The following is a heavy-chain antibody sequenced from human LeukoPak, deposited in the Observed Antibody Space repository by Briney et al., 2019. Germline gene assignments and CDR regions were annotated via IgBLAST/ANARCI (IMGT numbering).Heavy chain of an antibody. Sequence: TGGSLRLSCAASGFIVSSNYMSWVRQAPGKGLEWVSVIYSGGSTYYADSVKGRFTISRDNSKNTLYLQMNSLRAEDTAVYYCAKVVVAATNWFDPWGQGTLVTVSS. CDR1: GFIVSSNY. D-gene: IGHD2-15*01. CDR2: IYSGGST. CDR3: AKVVVAATNWFDP. V-gene: IGHV3-66*01. J-gene: IGHJ5*02.